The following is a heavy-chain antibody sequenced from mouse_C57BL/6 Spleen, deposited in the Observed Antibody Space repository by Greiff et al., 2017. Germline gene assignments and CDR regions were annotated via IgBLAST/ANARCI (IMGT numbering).Heavy chain of an antibody. CDR1: GFTFSSYT. CDR3: ARQGDVGFDY. J-gene: IGHJ2*01. Sequence: EVMLVESGGGLVKPGGSLKLSCAASGFTFSSYTMSWVRQTPEKRLEWVATISGGGGNTYYPDSVKGRFTISRDNAKNTLYLQMSSLRSEDTALYYWARQGDVGFDYWGQGTTLTVSS. V-gene: IGHV5-9*01. D-gene: IGHD3-3*01. CDR2: ISGGGGNT.